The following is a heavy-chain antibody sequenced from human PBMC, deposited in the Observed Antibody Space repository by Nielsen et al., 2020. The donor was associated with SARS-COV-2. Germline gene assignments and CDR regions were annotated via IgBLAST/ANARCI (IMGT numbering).Heavy chain of an antibody. CDR3: ANAPNWNDGPFDY. V-gene: IGHV3-23*01. CDR2: INSRGGST. CDR1: GFTFKNYA. Sequence: GESLKISCAASGFTFKNYAMSWVRQAPGKGLDWVAVINSRGGSTDYADSVKGRFTISRDNAKNSLYLQMNSLRAEDTALYYCANAPNWNDGPFDYWGQGTLVTVSS. J-gene: IGHJ4*02. D-gene: IGHD1-20*01.